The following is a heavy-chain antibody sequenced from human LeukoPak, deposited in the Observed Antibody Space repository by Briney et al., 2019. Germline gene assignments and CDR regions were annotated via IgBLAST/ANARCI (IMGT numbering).Heavy chain of an antibody. CDR3: ARLDSGDHGNIPH. CDR1: GGSFSGHYYY. J-gene: IGHJ1*01. D-gene: IGHD1-26*01. V-gene: IGHV4-34*01. Sequence: SETLSLTCAIYGGSFSGHYYYWSWIRQPPGKGLEWIGEITHLGSTNFKPSLRSRLTISADTSKNQFSLKLSSVTAADTAVYYCARLDSGDHGNIPHWGQGTLVTVSS. CDR2: ITHLGST.